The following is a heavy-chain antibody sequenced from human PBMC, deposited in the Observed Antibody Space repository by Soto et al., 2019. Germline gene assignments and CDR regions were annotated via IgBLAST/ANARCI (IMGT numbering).Heavy chain of an antibody. CDR3: ARFKAFDEYSSWPGYYYYYYMDV. J-gene: IGHJ6*03. CDR2: ISAYNGNT. D-gene: IGHD6-6*01. CDR1: GYTFTSYG. V-gene: IGHV1-18*01. Sequence: ASVKVSCKASGYTFTSYGISWVRQAPGQGLEWMGWISAYNGNTNYAQKLQGRVTMTTDTSTSTAYMELRSLRSDDTAVYYCARFKAFDEYSSWPGYYYYYYMDVGGKGTTVTVSS.